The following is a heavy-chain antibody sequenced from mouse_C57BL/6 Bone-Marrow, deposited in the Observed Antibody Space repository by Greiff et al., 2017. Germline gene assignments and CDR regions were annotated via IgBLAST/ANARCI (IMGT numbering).Heavy chain of an antibody. CDR1: GYTFTSYW. V-gene: IGHV1-61*01. CDR3: ARGDYGSGFDY. D-gene: IGHD1-1*01. Sequence: QVQLQQPGAELVRPGSSVKLSCKASGYTFTSYWMDWVKQRPGQGLEWIGNIYPSDSETHYNQKFKDKATLTVDKSSSTAYMQLISLTSEASAVYYCARGDYGSGFDYWGQGTTLTVSS. CDR2: IYPSDSET. J-gene: IGHJ2*01.